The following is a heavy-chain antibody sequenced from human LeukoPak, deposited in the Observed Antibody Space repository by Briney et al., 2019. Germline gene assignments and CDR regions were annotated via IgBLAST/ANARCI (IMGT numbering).Heavy chain of an antibody. Sequence: GASVKVSCKASGGTFSSYAISWVRQAPGQGLEWMGGIIPIFGTANYAQKFQGRVTITADESTSTAYMELSSLRSEDTAVYYCARRPTLTGYYGGYDFDYWGQGTLVTVSS. CDR3: ARRPTLTGYYGGYDFDY. J-gene: IGHJ4*02. D-gene: IGHD3-9*01. V-gene: IGHV1-69*13. CDR2: IIPIFGTA. CDR1: GGTFSSYA.